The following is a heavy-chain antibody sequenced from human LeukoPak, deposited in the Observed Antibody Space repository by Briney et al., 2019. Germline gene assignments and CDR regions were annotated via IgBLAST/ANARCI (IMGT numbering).Heavy chain of an antibody. J-gene: IGHJ3*02. D-gene: IGHD5-18*01. CDR3: ASSVGYSYVDAFDI. CDR2: IIPIFGTA. Sequence: SVKVSCKASGGTFSSYAISWVRQAPGQGLEWMGGIIPIFGTANYAQKFQGRVTITADESTSTAYMELSSPRSEDTAVYYCASSVGYSYVDAFDIWGQGTMVTVSS. V-gene: IGHV1-69*01. CDR1: GGTFSSYA.